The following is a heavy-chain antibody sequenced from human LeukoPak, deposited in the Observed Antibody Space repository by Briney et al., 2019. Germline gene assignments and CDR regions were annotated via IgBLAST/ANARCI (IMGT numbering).Heavy chain of an antibody. CDR3: ARDTRRRGTTGTSIDVY. D-gene: IGHD1-1*01. V-gene: IGHV1-69*04. Sequence: GSSVKVSCKASGGTFSSYAISWVRQAPGQGLEWMGRIIPILGIANYAQKFQRRVTITADKSTSTAYMELSSLRSEDTAVYYCARDTRRRGTTGTSIDVYWGQGTLVTVSS. CDR1: GGTFSSYA. J-gene: IGHJ4*02. CDR2: IIPILGIA.